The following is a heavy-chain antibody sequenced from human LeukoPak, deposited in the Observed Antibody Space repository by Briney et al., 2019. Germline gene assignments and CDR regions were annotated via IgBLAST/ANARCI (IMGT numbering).Heavy chain of an antibody. CDR3: ARDLRYYYGYSDY. D-gene: IGHD3-10*01. J-gene: IGHJ4*02. CDR1: GFTFSSYW. CDR2: IKQDGSEK. Sequence: GGSLRLSCAASGFTFSSYWMSWVRQAPGRGLEWVANIKQDGSEKYYVDSVKGRFTISRDNAKNSLYLQMNSLRAEDTAVYYCARDLRYYYGYSDYWGQGTLVTVSS. V-gene: IGHV3-7*01.